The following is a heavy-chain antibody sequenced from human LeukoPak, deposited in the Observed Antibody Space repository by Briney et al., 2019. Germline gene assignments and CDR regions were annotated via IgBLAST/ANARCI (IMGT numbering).Heavy chain of an antibody. CDR1: GFIFRNYA. D-gene: IGHD3-9*01. CDR3: AKWGDYDILTGYYVSDF. J-gene: IGHJ4*02. V-gene: IGHV3-23*01. CDR2: ITGSGDTT. Sequence: GGSLRLSCAASGFIFRNYAMSWVRQAPGKGLEWVSAITGSGDTTYYADSVKGRFTVSRDNSKNTLYVEMNTLKAEDTAVYYCAKWGDYDILTGYYVSDFWGQGTLVTVSS.